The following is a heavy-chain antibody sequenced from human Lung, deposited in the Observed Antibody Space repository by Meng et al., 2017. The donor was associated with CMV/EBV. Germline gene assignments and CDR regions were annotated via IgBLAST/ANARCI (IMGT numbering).Heavy chain of an antibody. V-gene: IGHV3-23*03. Sequence: SCAASGLTFTSYGMSWVPQAPGKELEWVSLIYNDGSRTYYAGSMKGRFTITRDNSKKTVSLQMNNLGVEDSAVYYCVKGVAGLVPWVQGTLVTVSS. CDR2: IYNDGSRT. CDR3: VKGVAGLVP. D-gene: IGHD3/OR15-3a*01. CDR1: GLTFTSYG. J-gene: IGHJ4*02.